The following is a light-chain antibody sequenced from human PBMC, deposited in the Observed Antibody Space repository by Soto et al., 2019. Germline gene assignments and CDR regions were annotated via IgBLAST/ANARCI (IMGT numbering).Light chain of an antibody. CDR3: QQHDRWPVT. Sequence: IAQSPAILPVSPRGTDTFPCRPSQSVATNFAWYQHNPGQAPRFLISDASTGASGIPPRFSGSGSGTEFTLTIDRLQSADVAVYYCQQHDRWPVTFGGGTKV. CDR1: QSVATN. CDR2: DAS. V-gene: IGKV3-15*01. J-gene: IGKJ4*01.